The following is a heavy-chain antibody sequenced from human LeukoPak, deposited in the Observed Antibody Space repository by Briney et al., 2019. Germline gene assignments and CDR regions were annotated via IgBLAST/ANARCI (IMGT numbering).Heavy chain of an antibody. V-gene: IGHV3-30-3*01. CDR1: GFTISTYW. CDR2: ISYDGSNK. CDR3: ARDSRIQLWFRKGYNDY. Sequence: QPGGSLRLSCTASGFTISTYWMSWVRQAPGKGLEWVAVISYDGSNKYYADSVKGRFTISRDNSKNTLYLQMNSLRAEDTAVYYCARDSRIQLWFRKGYNDYWGQGTLVTVSS. D-gene: IGHD5-18*01. J-gene: IGHJ4*02.